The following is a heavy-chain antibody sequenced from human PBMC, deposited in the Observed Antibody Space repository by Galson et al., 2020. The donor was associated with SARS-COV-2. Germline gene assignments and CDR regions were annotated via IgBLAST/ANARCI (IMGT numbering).Heavy chain of an antibody. CDR1: GGSISSGSSF. J-gene: IGHJ6*02. V-gene: IGHV4-61*02. CDR2: IYTSGTT. Sequence: SETLSLTCTVSGGSISSGSSFWSWIRLPAGKGLEWIGRIYTSGTTNYNPSLKSRVTISLDTSKNQFSLMVNSVTAADTAVYYCARELDVWGQGITVTVSS. CDR3: ARELDV.